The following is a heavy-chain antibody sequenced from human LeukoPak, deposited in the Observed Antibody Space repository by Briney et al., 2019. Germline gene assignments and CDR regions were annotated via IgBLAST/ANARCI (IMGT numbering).Heavy chain of an antibody. Sequence: GGSLRLSCAASGFTFSNAWMSWVRQAPGKGLEWVGRNKSKTDGGTTDYAAPVKGRFTISRDDSKNTLYLQMNSLRAEDTAVYYCARDSGYGEMDVWGKGTTVTISS. J-gene: IGHJ6*04. CDR1: GFTFSNAW. CDR2: NKSKTDGGTT. V-gene: IGHV3-15*01. CDR3: ARDSGYGEMDV. D-gene: IGHD4-17*01.